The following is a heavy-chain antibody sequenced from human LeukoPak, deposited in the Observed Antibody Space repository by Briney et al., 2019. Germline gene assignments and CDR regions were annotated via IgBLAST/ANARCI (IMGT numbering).Heavy chain of an antibody. V-gene: IGHV3-66*01. CDR1: GFTVSSNY. Sequence: GGSLRLSCAASGFTVSSNYMSWVRQAPGKGLEWVSIIYSGGSTYYADSVKGRFTISRDNSKNTLSLEMNSLRAEDTALYFCAKDIKVGDSSGWLDAFDIWGQGTMVTVSS. J-gene: IGHJ3*02. CDR3: AKDIKVGDSSGWLDAFDI. D-gene: IGHD6-19*01. CDR2: IYSGGST.